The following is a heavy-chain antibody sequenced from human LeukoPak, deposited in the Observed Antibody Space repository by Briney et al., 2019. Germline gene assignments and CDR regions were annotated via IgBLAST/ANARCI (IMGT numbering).Heavy chain of an antibody. J-gene: IGHJ6*03. CDR2: IYSGGST. V-gene: IGHV3-53*01. CDR1: GLTVSSNY. D-gene: IGHD3-10*01. CDR3: AKGGAVSSKSITMVRRTRKYSYYMDV. Sequence: PGESLTLSCAVSGLTVSSNYMNWVRQAPGKGLEWVSVIYSGGSTYYADSVKGRFTISRDNSKNTLYLQLNSLRVADTAVYYCAKGGAVSSKSITMVRRTRKYSYYMDVWGKGTTVTIPS.